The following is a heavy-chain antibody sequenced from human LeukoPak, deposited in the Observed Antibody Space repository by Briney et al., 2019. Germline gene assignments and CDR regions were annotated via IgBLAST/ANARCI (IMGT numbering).Heavy chain of an antibody. CDR2: INHSGST. D-gene: IGHD3-10*01. CDR1: GGSFSGYY. CDR3: ARGRGYYGSGRGYWYFDL. Sequence: PSETLSLTCAVYGGSFSGYYWSWIRQPPGKGLEWIGEINHSGSTNYNPSIKSRVTISVDTSKNQFSLKLSSVTAADTAVYYCARGRGYYGSGRGYWYFDLWGRGTLVTVSS. J-gene: IGHJ2*01. V-gene: IGHV4-34*01.